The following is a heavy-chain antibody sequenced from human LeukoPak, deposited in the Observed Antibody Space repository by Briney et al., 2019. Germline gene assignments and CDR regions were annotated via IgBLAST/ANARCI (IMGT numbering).Heavy chain of an antibody. V-gene: IGHV3-33*06. D-gene: IGHD3-16*02. Sequence: GGSLRLSCAASGFTFSSYGMHWVRQAPGKGLEWVAVIWYDGSNKYYADSVKGRFTISRDNPKNTLYLQMNSLRAEDTAVYYCAKKNYDYVWGSYHPDNDAFDIWGQGTMVTVSS. CDR1: GFTFSSYG. J-gene: IGHJ3*02. CDR3: AKKNYDYVWGSYHPDNDAFDI. CDR2: IWYDGSNK.